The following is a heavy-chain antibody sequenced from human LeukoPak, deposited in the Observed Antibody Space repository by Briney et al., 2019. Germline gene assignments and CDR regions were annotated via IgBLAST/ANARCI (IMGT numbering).Heavy chain of an antibody. CDR3: AKGLGIVGAPIDY. CDR1: GFTYRPYA. D-gene: IGHD1-26*01. Sequence: PGGSLRLSCAGSGFTYRPYAMSWVRQAPGKGLEWVSTLSGSGAITYYADSVKGRFTISRDNSKNTLYLQMNSLRAEDTAVYYCAKGLGIVGAPIDYWGQGTLVTVSS. J-gene: IGHJ4*02. V-gene: IGHV3-23*01. CDR2: LSGSGAIT.